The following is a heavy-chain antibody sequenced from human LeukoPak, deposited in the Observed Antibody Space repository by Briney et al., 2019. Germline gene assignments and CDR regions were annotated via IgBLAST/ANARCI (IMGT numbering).Heavy chain of an antibody. V-gene: IGHV3-9*01. CDR2: ISWSSGSL. D-gene: IGHD3-10*01. Sequence: GGSLRLSCAASGFTFDEYAMHWVRQAPGKGLEWGSGISWSSGSLVYAGSVKGRFTISRDNAQNSLYLQMNSLRPEDTALYYCAKAGRFGEFCDYWGQGILVTVSS. CDR3: AKAGRFGEFCDY. CDR1: GFTFDEYA. J-gene: IGHJ4*02.